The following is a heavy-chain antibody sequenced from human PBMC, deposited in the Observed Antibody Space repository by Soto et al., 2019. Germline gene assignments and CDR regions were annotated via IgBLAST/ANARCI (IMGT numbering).Heavy chain of an antibody. Sequence: GESLKISCKGSGYSFTSYWISWVRQMPGKGLEWMGRIDPSDSYTNYSPSFQGHVTISADKSISTAYLQWSSLKASDTAMYYCARYYYDSSGYYYYYYGKDVWGQGTTVTVSS. CDR2: IDPSDSYT. V-gene: IGHV5-10-1*01. CDR1: GYSFTSYW. D-gene: IGHD3-22*01. CDR3: ARYYYDSSGYYYYYYGKDV. J-gene: IGHJ6*02.